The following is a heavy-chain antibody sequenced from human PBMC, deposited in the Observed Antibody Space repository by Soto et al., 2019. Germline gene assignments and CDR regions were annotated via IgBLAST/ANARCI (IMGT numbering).Heavy chain of an antibody. CDR2: IYYSGST. CDR3: ARLPNYDILTIYGMDV. V-gene: IGHV4-39*01. CDR1: GGSISSSSYY. J-gene: IGHJ6*02. Sequence: SETLSLTCTVSGGSISSSSYYWGWIRQPPGKGLEWIGSIYYSGSTYHNPSLKSRVTISVDTSNNQFSLKLSSVTAADTAVYYCARLPNYDILTIYGMDVWGQGTTVTVSS. D-gene: IGHD3-9*01.